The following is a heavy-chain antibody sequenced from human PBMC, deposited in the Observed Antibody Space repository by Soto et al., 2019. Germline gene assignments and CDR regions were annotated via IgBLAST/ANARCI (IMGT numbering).Heavy chain of an antibody. V-gene: IGHV4-34*01. J-gene: IGHJ4*02. CDR2: INHSGRT. CDR3: ARVGWTTVTRIDY. D-gene: IGHD4-4*01. Sequence: QVQLQQWGAGLLKPSETLSLTCAVYGGSFSGYYWSWIRQPPGKGLEWIGEINHSGRTNYNPSLKSRVTISVDTSKNQFSQKLNSVTAADTAVYYCARVGWTTVTRIDYWGQGTLVTVSS. CDR1: GGSFSGYY.